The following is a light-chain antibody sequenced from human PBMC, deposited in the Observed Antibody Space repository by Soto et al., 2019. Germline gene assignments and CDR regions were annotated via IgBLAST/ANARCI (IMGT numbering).Light chain of an antibody. CDR3: QQYINWPPWT. J-gene: IGKJ1*01. V-gene: IGKV3-15*01. Sequence: EIVMTQSPATLSVSPGEGATLSCRASESVSTNLAWYQQKPGQAPRLLIYGASTRATGIPTRFSGSGSGTEFTITISSLQSEDFAVYYCQQYINWPPWTFGQGTKVEIK. CDR2: GAS. CDR1: ESVSTN.